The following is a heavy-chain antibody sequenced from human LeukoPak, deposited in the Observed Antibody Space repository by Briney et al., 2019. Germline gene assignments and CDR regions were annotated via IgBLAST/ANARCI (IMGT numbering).Heavy chain of an antibody. D-gene: IGHD1-20*01. V-gene: IGHV2-5*02. J-gene: IGHJ3*02. Sequence: SGPTLVNLTQTLTLTCTFYGFSLSTRGVGVGCIRQPFGKALGWLALFYWDDDKRYSASLKSRLTLTKVTSKNQVVLTMTNMDPVDTATYYCAHSRISGMGAFDIWGQGTVVAVSS. CDR1: GFSLSTRGVG. CDR2: FYWDDDK. CDR3: AHSRISGMGAFDI.